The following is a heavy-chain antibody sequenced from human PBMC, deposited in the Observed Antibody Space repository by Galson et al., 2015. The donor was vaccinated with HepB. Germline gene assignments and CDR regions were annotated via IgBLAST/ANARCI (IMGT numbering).Heavy chain of an antibody. V-gene: IGHV3-30-3*01. J-gene: IGHJ3*02. D-gene: IGHD3-16*01. CDR3: ARDRLHYDTAGLYGAVDI. CDR1: RFTFSSYA. CDR2: ISYDGNNK. Sequence: SLRLSCAASRFTFSSYAIHWVRQAPGKGLEWVALISYDGNNKYYPESVKGRFTVSRDNSRNTLYLQMNSLRAEDTSVYYCARDRLHYDTAGLYGAVDIWGQGTMVTVSS.